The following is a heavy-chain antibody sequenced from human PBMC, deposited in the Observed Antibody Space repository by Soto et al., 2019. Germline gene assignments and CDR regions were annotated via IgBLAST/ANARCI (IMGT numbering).Heavy chain of an antibody. CDR2: INWNGGST. CDR3: ARANTAMVTPDYYYYYMDV. V-gene: IGHV3-20*01. J-gene: IGHJ6*03. CDR1: GFTFDDYG. Sequence: GGSLRLSCAASGFTFDDYGMSWVRQAPGKGLEWVSGINWNGGSTGYADSVKGRFTISRDNAKNSLYLQMNSLRAEDTALYHCARANTAMVTPDYYYYYMDVWGKGTTVTVSS. D-gene: IGHD5-18*01.